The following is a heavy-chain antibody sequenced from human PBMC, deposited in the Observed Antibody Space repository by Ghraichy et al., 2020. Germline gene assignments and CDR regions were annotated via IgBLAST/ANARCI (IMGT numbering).Heavy chain of an antibody. D-gene: IGHD1-26*01. CDR1: GANFSSYA. CDR2: IIPIFGTA. V-gene: IGHV1-69*13. Sequence: SVKVSCKAGGANFSSYAISRVLQAPRQRLEWMGGIIPIFGTANYAQKFQGRVTITADESTSTAYMELSSVRSEDTAVDYCARRSSLRYIVGATYYYYYYGMDVWGQGTTVTV. CDR3: ARRSSLRYIVGATYYYYYYGMDV. J-gene: IGHJ6*02.